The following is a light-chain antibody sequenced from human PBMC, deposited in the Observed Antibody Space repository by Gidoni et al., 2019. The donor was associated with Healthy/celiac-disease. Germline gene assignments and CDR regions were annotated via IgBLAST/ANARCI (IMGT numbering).Light chain of an antibody. Sequence: QSALTQPASAPGSPGQSITISCTGTSSHVGGYNYVSWYQQHPGKAPKLMIYEVSNRPSGVSNRFSGSKSGNTASLTISGLQAEDEADYYCSSYTSSSTLVFGGGTKLTVL. CDR3: SSYTSSSTLV. CDR1: SSHVGGYNY. J-gene: IGLJ2*01. CDR2: EVS. V-gene: IGLV2-14*01.